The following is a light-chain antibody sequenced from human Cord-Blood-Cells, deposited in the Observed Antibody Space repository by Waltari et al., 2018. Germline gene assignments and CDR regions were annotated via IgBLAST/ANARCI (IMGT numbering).Light chain of an antibody. CDR1: SSDVGGYNY. CDR2: EVS. Sequence: QSALTQPASVSGSPGQSITIPCTGTSSDVGGYNYVSWYQQPPGKAPKLMIYEVSNRPSGVSNRFSGSKSGNTASLTISGLQAEDEADYYCSSYTSSSSSYVFGTGTKVTVL. J-gene: IGLJ1*01. V-gene: IGLV2-14*01. CDR3: SSYTSSSSSYV.